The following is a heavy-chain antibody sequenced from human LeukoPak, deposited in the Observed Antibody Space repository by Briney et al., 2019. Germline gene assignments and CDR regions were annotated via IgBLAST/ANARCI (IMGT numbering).Heavy chain of an antibody. CDR2: INHSGST. CDR3: AVKVIAAAGTHDY. V-gene: IGHV4-34*01. CDR1: GGSFSGYY. Sequence: SETLSLTCAVYGGSFSGYYWSWIRQPPGKGLEWIGEINHSGSTNYNPSLKSRVTISADTSKNQFSLKLSSVTAADTAVYYCAVKVIAAAGTHDYWGQGTLVTVSS. D-gene: IGHD6-13*01. J-gene: IGHJ4*02.